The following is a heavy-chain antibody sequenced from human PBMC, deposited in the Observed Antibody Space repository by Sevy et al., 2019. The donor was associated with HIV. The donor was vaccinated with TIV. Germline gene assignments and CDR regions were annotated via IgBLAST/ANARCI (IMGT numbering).Heavy chain of an antibody. CDR2: IKQDGSEK. CDR1: GFTFSSYW. Sequence: GGSLRLSCAASGFTFSSYWMSWVRQAPGKGLEWVANIKQDGSEKYYVDSVKGRFTMSRDNAKNSLYLQMNSLRAEDTAVYYCARAGYDILTGYYRLGAFDIWGQGTMVTVSS. D-gene: IGHD3-9*01. CDR3: ARAGYDILTGYYRLGAFDI. V-gene: IGHV3-7*01. J-gene: IGHJ3*02.